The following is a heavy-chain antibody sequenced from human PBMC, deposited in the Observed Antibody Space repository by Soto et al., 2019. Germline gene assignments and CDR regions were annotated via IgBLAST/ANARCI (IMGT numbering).Heavy chain of an antibody. CDR2: ISGSGGST. D-gene: IGHD1-7*01. CDR1: GFTFSSYA. J-gene: IGHJ6*02. Sequence: EVQLLESGGGLVQPGGSLRLSCAASGFTFSSYAMSWVRQAPGKGLEWVSAISGSGGSTYYADSVKGRFTISRDKSKNTLYLQMNSLRAEDTAVYYCAKTVNCNYLGGMDVWGQGTTVTVSS. V-gene: IGHV3-23*01. CDR3: AKTVNCNYLGGMDV.